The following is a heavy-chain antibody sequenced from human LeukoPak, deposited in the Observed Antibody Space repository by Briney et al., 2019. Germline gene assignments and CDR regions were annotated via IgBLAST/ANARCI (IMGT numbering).Heavy chain of an antibody. CDR2: IHSSGTT. D-gene: IGHD2-21*02. V-gene: IGHV4-38-2*02. CDR3: ARRSKYCGGDCRGYFDY. Sequence: SETLSLTCTVSHYSLNSGYYWGWIRQPPGKRLEWIASIHSSGTTYYNPTLKSRLTISVDTSKNQISLNLTSVTAADAAVYYCARRSKYCGGDCRGYFDYWGQGTLVTVSS. CDR1: HYSLNSGYY. J-gene: IGHJ4*02.